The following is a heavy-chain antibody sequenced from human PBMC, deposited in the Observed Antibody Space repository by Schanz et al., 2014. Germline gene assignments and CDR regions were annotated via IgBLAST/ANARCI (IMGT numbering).Heavy chain of an antibody. CDR2: LSASGGHT. Sequence: VQLVESGGALVRPGGSLRLSCAASGFTFTGYVMTWVRQAPGKGLEWVSGLSASGGHTYYADSVKGRFTISRDNSKNTEYLEMNNVRVDDTAVYYCAKGVGGGLLLGSTFDNWGQGTMVNVTS. CDR1: GFTFTGYV. CDR3: AKGVGGGLLLGSTFDN. J-gene: IGHJ3*02. D-gene: IGHD3-16*01. V-gene: IGHV3-23*04.